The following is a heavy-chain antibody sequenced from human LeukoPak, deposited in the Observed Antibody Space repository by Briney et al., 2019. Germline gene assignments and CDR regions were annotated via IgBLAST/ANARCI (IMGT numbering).Heavy chain of an antibody. D-gene: IGHD6-13*01. Sequence: SETLSLTCTVSGGSISSYYWGWIRQPPGKGLEWIGSIYYSGSTYYNPSLKSRVTISVDTSKNQFSLKLSSVTAADTAVYYCARHYWAAAAYWGQGTLVTVSS. V-gene: IGHV4-39*01. CDR2: IYYSGST. CDR3: ARHYWAAAAY. J-gene: IGHJ4*02. CDR1: GGSISSYY.